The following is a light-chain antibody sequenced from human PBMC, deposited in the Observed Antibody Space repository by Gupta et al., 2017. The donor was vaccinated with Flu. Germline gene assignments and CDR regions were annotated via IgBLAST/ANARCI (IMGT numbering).Light chain of an antibody. V-gene: IGLV3-1*01. CDR3: QESDGDVVIV. CDR2: HDD. J-gene: IGLJ7*01. Sequence: SYELIQSPSGSVFPGQTASVTCSGHKLGKKNVSWYQQKSGQSPILFVYHDDRRHSGISDRGYASNSAKNATTHTIGAQAADDAVDYYQESDGDVVIVFGGGTRLTVL. CDR1: KLGKKN.